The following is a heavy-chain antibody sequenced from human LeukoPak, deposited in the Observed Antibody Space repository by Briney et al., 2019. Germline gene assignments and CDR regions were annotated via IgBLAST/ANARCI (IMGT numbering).Heavy chain of an antibody. CDR1: GYTFTGSY. CDR3: ARIIGVSSSWYSEASYYFDY. Sequence: ASVKVSCKASGYTFTGSYMDWVRQAPGQGLEWMGWISAYNGNTNYAQKLQGRVTMTTDTSTSTAYMELRSLRSDDTAVYYCARIIGVSSSWYSEASYYFDYWGQGTLDTVSS. D-gene: IGHD6-13*01. V-gene: IGHV1-18*04. CDR2: ISAYNGNT. J-gene: IGHJ4*02.